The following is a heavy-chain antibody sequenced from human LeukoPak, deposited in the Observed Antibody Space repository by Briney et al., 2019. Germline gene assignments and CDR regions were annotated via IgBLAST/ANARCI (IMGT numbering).Heavy chain of an antibody. J-gene: IGHJ6*03. D-gene: IGHD2/OR15-2a*01. Sequence: ASVKVSCKASGGTFSSYAISWVRQAPGQGLERMGGIIPIFGTANYAQKFQGRVTITADESTSTAYMELSSLRSEDTAVYYCARDRSKAALSGPNYYYYYMDVWGKGTTVTISS. V-gene: IGHV1-69*13. CDR1: GGTFSSYA. CDR2: IIPIFGTA. CDR3: ARDRSKAALSGPNYYYYYMDV.